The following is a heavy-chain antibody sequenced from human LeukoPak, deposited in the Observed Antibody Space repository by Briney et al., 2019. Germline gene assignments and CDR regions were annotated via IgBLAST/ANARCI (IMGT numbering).Heavy chain of an antibody. Sequence: GGSLRLSCAASGFTFSSYWMSWVRQAPGKGLEWVANIKQDGSEKYYVDSVKGRFTISRDNAKNSLYLQMNSLRAEDTALYYCARYYDILTGYYFFDYWGQGTLVTVSS. V-gene: IGHV3-7*03. CDR2: IKQDGSEK. CDR3: ARYYDILTGYYFFDY. J-gene: IGHJ4*02. CDR1: GFTFSSYW. D-gene: IGHD3-9*01.